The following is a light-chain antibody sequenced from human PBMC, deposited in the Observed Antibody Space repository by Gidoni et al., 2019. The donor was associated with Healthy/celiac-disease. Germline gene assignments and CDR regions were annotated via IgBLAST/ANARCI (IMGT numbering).Light chain of an antibody. CDR2: DDS. J-gene: IGLJ1*01. Sequence: SSVLTQPPSVSVDPGKTARITCGGNNIGSKSVHWYQQKPGQAPVLVIYDDSDRPSGIPERFSGSNSGNTATLTISRVEAGDEADYYCQVWDSSSDHYVFGTGTKVTVL. CDR1: NIGSKS. CDR3: QVWDSSSDHYV. V-gene: IGLV3-21*04.